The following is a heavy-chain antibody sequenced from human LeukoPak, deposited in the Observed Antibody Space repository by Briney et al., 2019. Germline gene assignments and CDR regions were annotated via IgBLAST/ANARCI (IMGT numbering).Heavy chain of an antibody. D-gene: IGHD3-22*01. Sequence: GRSLRLSCAGSGFTFSSYAMHWVRQAPGKGLEWVAVISYDGSNKYYADSVKGRFTISRDNSKNTLYLQMNSLRAEDTAVYYCARECGSITMIVVGTFAYWGQGTLVTVSS. CDR3: ARECGSITMIVVGTFAY. J-gene: IGHJ4*02. CDR1: GFTFSSYA. CDR2: ISYDGSNK. V-gene: IGHV3-30*04.